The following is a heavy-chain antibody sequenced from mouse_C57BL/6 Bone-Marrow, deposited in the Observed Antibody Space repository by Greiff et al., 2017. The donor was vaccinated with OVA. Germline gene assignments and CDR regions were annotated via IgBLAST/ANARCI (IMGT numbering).Heavy chain of an antibody. Sequence: QVQLQQPGTELVKPGASVKLSCKASGYTFTSYWMHWVKQRPGQGLEWIGNINPSDGGTNSNEKFKSKATLTVAKSSSTAYMQLSSLTSEDTAVYYWARDITTVVATDYFDYWGQGTTLTVSS. CDR2: INPSDGGT. V-gene: IGHV1-53*01. CDR3: ARDITTVVATDYFDY. D-gene: IGHD1-1*01. J-gene: IGHJ2*01. CDR1: GYTFTSYW.